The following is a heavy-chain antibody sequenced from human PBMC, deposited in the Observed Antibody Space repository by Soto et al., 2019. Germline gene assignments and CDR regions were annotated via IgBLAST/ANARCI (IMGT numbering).Heavy chain of an antibody. CDR3: ARWNGFGDS. D-gene: IGHD1-1*01. J-gene: IGHJ4*02. CDR1: GFSLGPYG. Sequence: GGALRLSCAVSGFSLGPYGVTWVRQTPEKGLEWVTGFSGGSGAIFYADSVRGRFTISRDSSTAYLQMNNLRPEDTAVYFCARWNGFGDSWGQGSLVTVSS. CDR2: FSGGSGAI. V-gene: IGHV3-23*01.